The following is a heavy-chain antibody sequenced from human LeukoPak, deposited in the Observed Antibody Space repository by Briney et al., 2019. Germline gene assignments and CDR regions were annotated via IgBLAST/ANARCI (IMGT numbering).Heavy chain of an antibody. CDR1: GGSVSSSFYS. CDR3: ASATTYSIDD. CDR2: MYYSGSA. Sequence: SETLSLTCNVSGGSVSSSFYSWGWIRQPPGKGLEWIGSMYYSGSAHYNLSLRSRVTMSVDTSKNQFSLKLSSVTAADTAIYFCASATTYSIDDWGQGTLVTVSS. D-gene: IGHD5-12*01. V-gene: IGHV4-39*01. J-gene: IGHJ4*01.